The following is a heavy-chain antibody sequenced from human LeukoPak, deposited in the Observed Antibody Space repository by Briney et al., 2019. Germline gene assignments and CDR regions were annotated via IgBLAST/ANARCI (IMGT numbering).Heavy chain of an antibody. CDR3: ARSHYDSKAFDI. Sequence: GGSLILSCAASGFTFSSYSMNWVRQAPGKGLEWVSSISSSSSYIYYADSVKGRFTISRDNAKNSLYLQMNSLRAEDTAVYYCARSHYDSKAFDIWGQGTMVTVSS. D-gene: IGHD3-22*01. V-gene: IGHV3-21*01. CDR1: GFTFSSYS. J-gene: IGHJ3*02. CDR2: ISSSSSYI.